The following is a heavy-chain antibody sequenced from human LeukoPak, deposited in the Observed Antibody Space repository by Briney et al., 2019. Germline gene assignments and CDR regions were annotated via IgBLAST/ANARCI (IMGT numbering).Heavy chain of an antibody. V-gene: IGHV4-38-2*02. CDR2: IYHSGST. Sequence: SETLSLTCTVSGYSISSGYYWGWIRQPPGKGLEWIGSIYHSGSTYYNPSLKSRVTISVDTSKNQFSLKLSSVTAADTAVYYCARGRAAAGDLDIWGQGTMVTVSS. CDR1: GYSISSGYY. D-gene: IGHD6-13*01. J-gene: IGHJ3*02. CDR3: ARGRAAAGDLDI.